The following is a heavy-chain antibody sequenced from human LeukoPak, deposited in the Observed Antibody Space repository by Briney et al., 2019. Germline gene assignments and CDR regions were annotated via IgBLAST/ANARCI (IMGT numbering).Heavy chain of an antibody. D-gene: IGHD6-19*01. Sequence: GGSLRLSCVASGFTFSDYDIHWARQAPGEGLEWLAYVSKDGGVKYYADSVKGRFTASRDNSRNTAFLEMNSLRPEDTALYYCARDLMWLVDFWGRGTLLTVSS. CDR2: VSKDGGVK. CDR3: ARDLMWLVDF. V-gene: IGHV3-30-3*01. CDR1: GFTFSDYD. J-gene: IGHJ4*02.